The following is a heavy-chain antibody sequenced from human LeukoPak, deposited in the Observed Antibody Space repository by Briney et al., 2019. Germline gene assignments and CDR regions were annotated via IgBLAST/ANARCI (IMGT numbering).Heavy chain of an antibody. CDR1: GYSISSGYY. V-gene: IGHV4-38-2*02. J-gene: IGHJ5*02. CDR3: ARATMVRGLPWFDP. Sequence: SETLSLTCTVSGYSISSGYYWGWIRQPPGKGLGWIGSIYHSGSTYYNPSLKSRVTISVDTSKNQFSLKLSSVTAADTAVYYCARATMVRGLPWFDPWGQGTLVTVSS. CDR2: IYHSGST. D-gene: IGHD3-10*01.